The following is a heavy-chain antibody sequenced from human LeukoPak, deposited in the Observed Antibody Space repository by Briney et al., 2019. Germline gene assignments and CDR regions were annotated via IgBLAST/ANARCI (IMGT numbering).Heavy chain of an antibody. D-gene: IGHD3-22*01. CDR3: ARVQWLLPVY. V-gene: IGHV3-23*01. CDR2: ITGTGGTT. CDR1: GFTFSNYA. Sequence: GGSLRLSCAASGFTFSNYAMSWVRQAPGKGREWVSAITGTGGTTYYAEYVEGRFTISRDNSKNTLYLQMNSLRAEDTAVYYCARVQWLLPVYWGQGTLVTVSS. J-gene: IGHJ4*02.